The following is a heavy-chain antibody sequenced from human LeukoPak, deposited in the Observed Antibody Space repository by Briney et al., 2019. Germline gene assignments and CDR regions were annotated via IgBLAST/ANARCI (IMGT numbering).Heavy chain of an antibody. CDR3: AGTLVGTVVPAAIEAPGQKDFDY. J-gene: IGHJ4*02. Sequence: SETLSLTCTVSGGSISSSSYYWGWIRQPPGKGLEWIGSIYYSGSTYYNPSLKSRVTISVDTSKNQFSLKLSSVTAADTAVYYCAGTLVGTVVPAAIEAPGQKDFDYWGQGTVVTVSS. V-gene: IGHV4-39*01. CDR2: IYYSGST. CDR1: GGSISSSSYY. D-gene: IGHD2-2*02.